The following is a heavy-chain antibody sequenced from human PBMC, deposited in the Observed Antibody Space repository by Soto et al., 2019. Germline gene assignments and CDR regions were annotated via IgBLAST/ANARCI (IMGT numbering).Heavy chain of an antibody. CDR3: AKTPYYDSSGYYLELLGAPDY. Sequence: QLQLVESAGGVVQAGRSLRLSCAASGFTFSGYGMHWVRQAPGKGLEWVAVLSYAGSNKYYADSVKGRFTISSDNSKNPLYLEMSSLRAEDTAVYYCAKTPYYDSSGYYLELLGAPDYWGQGTLVTVSS. CDR2: LSYAGSNK. CDR1: GFTFSGYG. D-gene: IGHD3-22*01. V-gene: IGHV3-30*18. J-gene: IGHJ4*02.